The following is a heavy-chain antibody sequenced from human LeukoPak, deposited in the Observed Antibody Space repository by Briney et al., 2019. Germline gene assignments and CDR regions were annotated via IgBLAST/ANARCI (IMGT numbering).Heavy chain of an antibody. V-gene: IGHV4-30-4*01. CDR3: ARVGYCSSTSCYSPYWYFDL. CDR1: GGSISSGDYY. D-gene: IGHD2-2*01. CDR2: IYYSGST. J-gene: IGHJ2*01. Sequence: SETLSLTCTVSGGSISSGDYYWSWIRQPPGKGLEWIGYIYYSGSTYYNPSLKSRVTISVDTSKNQFSLKLSSVTAADTAVYYCARVGYCSSTSCYSPYWYFDLWGRGTLVTVPS.